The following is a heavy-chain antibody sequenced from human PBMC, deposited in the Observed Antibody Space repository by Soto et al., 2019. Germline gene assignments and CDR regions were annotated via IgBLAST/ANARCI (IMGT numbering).Heavy chain of an antibody. CDR3: VREAPCSNGVCQFDY. Sequence: GGSLSLSCAASGFTFSPYEMSWVRPAPGKGLEWISYISSSGSTIHYADSVKGRFSISRDNAKKSLFLQMNSLRAEDTAVYYCVREAPCSNGVCQFDYWGRGTLVTVSS. CDR2: ISSSGSTI. CDR1: GFTFSPYE. J-gene: IGHJ4*02. D-gene: IGHD2-8*01. V-gene: IGHV3-48*03.